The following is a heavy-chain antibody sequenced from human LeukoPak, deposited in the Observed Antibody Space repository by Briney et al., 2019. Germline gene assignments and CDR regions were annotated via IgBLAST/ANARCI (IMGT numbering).Heavy chain of an antibody. D-gene: IGHD2-15*01. CDR3: ANLHPGYCSGGSCYSFDWFDP. CDR2: IIPIFGTA. J-gene: IGHJ5*02. Sequence: SVKVSCKASGGTFRSYAISWVRQAPGQGLEWMGRIIPIFGTANYAQKFQGRVTITTDESTSTAYMELSSLRSEDTAVYYCANLHPGYCSGGSCYSFDWFDPWGQGTLVTVSS. V-gene: IGHV1-69*05. CDR1: GGTFRSYA.